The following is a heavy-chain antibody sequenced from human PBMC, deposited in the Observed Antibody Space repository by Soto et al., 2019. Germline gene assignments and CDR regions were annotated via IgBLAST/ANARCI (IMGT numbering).Heavy chain of an antibody. J-gene: IGHJ6*02. CDR3: ARGVLRRYFGTIYYYYYYGMDV. CDR1: GYTFTSYG. Sequence: GASVKVSCKASGYTFTSYGISWVRQAPGQGLEWMGWISAYNGNTNYAQKLQGRVTMTTDTSTSTAYMGLRSLRSDDTAVYYCARGVLRRYFGTIYYYYYYGMDVWGQGTTVTVSS. CDR2: ISAYNGNT. V-gene: IGHV1-18*01. D-gene: IGHD3-9*01.